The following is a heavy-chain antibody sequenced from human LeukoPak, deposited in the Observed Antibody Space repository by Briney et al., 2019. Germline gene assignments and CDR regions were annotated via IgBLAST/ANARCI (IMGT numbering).Heavy chain of an antibody. CDR2: INSDGSSI. J-gene: IGHJ4*02. V-gene: IGHV3-74*01. Sequence: GGSLRLSCAGSGFTFSSYWMHWVRQAPGKGLVWVSRINSDGSSINYADSVKGRFTISRDNAKNTLYLQMNSLRAEDTAVYYCAREEVGYSHGNYWGQGTLVTVSS. CDR3: AREEVGYSHGNY. CDR1: GFTFSSYW. D-gene: IGHD5-18*01.